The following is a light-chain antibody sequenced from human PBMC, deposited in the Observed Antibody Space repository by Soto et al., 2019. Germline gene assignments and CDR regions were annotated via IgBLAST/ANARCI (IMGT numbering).Light chain of an antibody. CDR3: SSYAGSNNLV. CDR2: EVS. J-gene: IGLJ2*01. Sequence: QSALTQPASVSGSPGQSITISCTGTSSDVGGYNYVSWYQQHPGKAPKLIIYEVSERPSGVPDRFSASKSGNTASLTVSGLQAEDEADYYCSSYAGSNNLVFGGGTKVTVL. CDR1: SSDVGGYNY. V-gene: IGLV2-8*01.